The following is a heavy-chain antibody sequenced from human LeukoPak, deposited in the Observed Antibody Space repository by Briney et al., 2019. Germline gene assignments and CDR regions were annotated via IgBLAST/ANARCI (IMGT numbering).Heavy chain of an antibody. Sequence: GGSLRLSCAASGFTFSSYAMSWVRQAPGKGLEWVSAISLSCASTYSPDSLQGRFTISRDNSKNPLYLQMNSLRAEDTAVYYCAKVASNWELLWFGDYWGQGTLVTVSS. CDR2: ISLSCAST. D-gene: IGHD1-26*01. CDR1: GFTFSSYA. CDR3: AKVASNWELLWFGDY. J-gene: IGHJ4*02. V-gene: IGHV3-23*01.